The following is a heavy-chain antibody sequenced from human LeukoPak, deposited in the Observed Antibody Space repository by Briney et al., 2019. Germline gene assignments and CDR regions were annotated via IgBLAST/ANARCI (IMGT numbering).Heavy chain of an antibody. J-gene: IGHJ4*02. Sequence: PSETLSLTCAVSGGSISSSNWWSWVRQPPGKGLEWIGEIFHGGSTNYNPSLMSRVTVSVDKSKNQFSLKLSSVTAADTAVYYCARAYCSGGSCYSDYWGQGTLDTVSS. CDR1: GGSISSSNW. D-gene: IGHD2-15*01. CDR2: IFHGGST. CDR3: ARAYCSGGSCYSDY. V-gene: IGHV4-4*02.